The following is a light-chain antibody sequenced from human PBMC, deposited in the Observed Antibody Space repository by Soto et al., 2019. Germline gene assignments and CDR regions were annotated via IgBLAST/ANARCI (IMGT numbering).Light chain of an antibody. CDR1: SSNIGAGYD. J-gene: IGLJ1*01. CDR3: HSYDRNISGYV. CDR2: ANN. Sequence: QSALTQPPSVSGAPGQSVTISCTGSSSNIGAGYDVQWYQQLPGTAPKLLIYANNNRPSGGPDYVSGSKSGTSASLAITGLQAEDEAAYYCHSYDRNISGYVFGTGTKVTVL. V-gene: IGLV1-40*01.